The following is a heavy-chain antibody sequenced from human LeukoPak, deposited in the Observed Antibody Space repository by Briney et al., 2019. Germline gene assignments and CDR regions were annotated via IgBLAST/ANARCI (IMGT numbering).Heavy chain of an antibody. CDR2: IYHGGST. CDR3: ARAGRTIFAGFDP. V-gene: IGHV4-30-2*01. J-gene: IGHJ5*02. D-gene: IGHD3-3*01. Sequence: SETLSLTCTVSGGSISSGGYYWSWIRQPPGKGLEWIGYIYHGGSTYYNPSLKSRVTISEDRSKNQFSLKLSSVTAADTAVYYCARAGRTIFAGFDPWGQGTLVTVSS. CDR1: GGSISSGGYY.